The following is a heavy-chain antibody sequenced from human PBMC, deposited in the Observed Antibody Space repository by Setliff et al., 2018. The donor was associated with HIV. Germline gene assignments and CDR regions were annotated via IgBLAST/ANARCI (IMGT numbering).Heavy chain of an antibody. D-gene: IGHD6-19*01. CDR2: INPANGNT. V-gene: IGHV1-2*02. Sequence: ASVKVSCKASGYDFTYYSLHWVRQAPGQGLEWMGWINPANGNTRYGQSFQGRVTMTRDTSISTAYMNLSGLRSNDTAVYYCTRGTAVADTNTQPFKYWGQGALVTVSS. CDR1: GYDFTYYS. CDR3: TRGTAVADTNTQPFKY. J-gene: IGHJ4*02.